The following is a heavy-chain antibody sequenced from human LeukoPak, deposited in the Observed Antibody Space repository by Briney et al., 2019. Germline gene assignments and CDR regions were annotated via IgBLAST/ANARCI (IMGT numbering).Heavy chain of an antibody. CDR3: ARGRYGDYH. Sequence: GSLRLSCAASGFTFTNYWMFWVRQAPGKGLVWVSGINPDGSTTTYADSVKGRFTTSRENAKSTLYLHMNILRVEDTAVYYCARGRYGDYHWGQGILVTVSS. CDR1: GFTFTNYW. D-gene: IGHD4-17*01. V-gene: IGHV3-74*01. CDR2: INPDGSTT. J-gene: IGHJ4*02.